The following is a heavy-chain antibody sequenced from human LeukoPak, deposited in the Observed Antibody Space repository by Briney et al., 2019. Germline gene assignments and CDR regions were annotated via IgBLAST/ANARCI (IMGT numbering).Heavy chain of an antibody. V-gene: IGHV3-7*03. CDR3: ARDTYYCDSSGYYSGRYFDY. CDR2: IKQDGSKK. D-gene: IGHD3-22*01. J-gene: IGHJ4*02. CDR1: GFPFSSYW. Sequence: GGSLRLSCVASGFPFSSYWMTWVRQAPGKGLEWVANIKQDGSKKSYVDSVKGRFTISRDNSKNTLYLQMNSLRAEDTAVYYCARDTYYCDSSGYYSGRYFDYWGQGTLVTVSS.